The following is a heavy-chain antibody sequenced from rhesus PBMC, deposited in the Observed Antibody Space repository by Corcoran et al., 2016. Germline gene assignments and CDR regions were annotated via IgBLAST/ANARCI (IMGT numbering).Heavy chain of an antibody. D-gene: IGHD6-31*01. Sequence: QLQLQESGPGLVKPSETLSVTCAVSGGSLRSSSWSWIRQAPGQGLEWIGYFYGSGSSTNYNPSLKSRVTLSVDTSKNQLSLKLSSVTAADTAVYYCARAAAAGTGYFDYWGQGVLVTVSS. V-gene: IGHV4-169*01. CDR3: ARAAAAGTGYFDY. CDR1: GGSLRSSS. CDR2: FYGSGSST. J-gene: IGHJ4*01.